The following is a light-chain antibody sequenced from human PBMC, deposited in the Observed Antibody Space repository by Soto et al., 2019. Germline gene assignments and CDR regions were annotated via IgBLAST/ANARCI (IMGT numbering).Light chain of an antibody. Sequence: IVLTQSPATLSLSPGERATLCCRASQSVSSYLAWYQQKPGQAPRLLIYDASNRATGIPARFSGSGSGTDFTLTISSLEPEDFAVYYCQQRSNWPRTFRQG. CDR3: QQRSNWPRT. J-gene: IGKJ1*01. V-gene: IGKV3-11*01. CDR1: QSVSSY. CDR2: DAS.